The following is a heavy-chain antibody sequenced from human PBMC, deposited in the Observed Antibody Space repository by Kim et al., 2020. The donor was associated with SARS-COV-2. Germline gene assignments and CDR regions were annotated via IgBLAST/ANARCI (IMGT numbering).Heavy chain of an antibody. CDR3: ARGIMRFHDVFNI. V-gene: IGHV3-64*01. D-gene: IGHD3-16*01. Sequence: YANSVKGRFTISRDNSKDTLYLQMDSLRPEDMAVYYCARGIMRFHDVFNIWGQGTMVIVSS. J-gene: IGHJ3*02.